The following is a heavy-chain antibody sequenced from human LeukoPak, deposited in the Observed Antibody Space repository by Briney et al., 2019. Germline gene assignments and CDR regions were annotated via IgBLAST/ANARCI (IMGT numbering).Heavy chain of an antibody. CDR2: ISSSGIST. CDR1: GFTFSGYA. V-gene: IGHV3-23*01. Sequence: PGGSLRLSCAASGFTFSGYAMNWVRQAPGKGLEWVSAISSSGISTYYADSVKGRFTISRDNSKNTLYLQMNSLRAEDTAVYYCAKAPANYVDTAMGTFDYWGQGVLVTVSS. J-gene: IGHJ4*02. CDR3: AKAPANYVDTAMGTFDY. D-gene: IGHD5-18*01.